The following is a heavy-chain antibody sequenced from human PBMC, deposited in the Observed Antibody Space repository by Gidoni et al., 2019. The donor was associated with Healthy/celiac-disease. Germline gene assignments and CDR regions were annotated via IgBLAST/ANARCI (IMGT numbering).Heavy chain of an antibody. D-gene: IGHD3-16*02. V-gene: IGHV3-23*01. CDR1: GFTFISYA. Sequence: EVQLLESGGGLVQPGVSLRLSCAASGFTFISYAMSWVRQAPGKGLEWVSAISGSGGSTYYADSVKGRFTISRDNSKNTLYLQMNSLRAEDTAVYYCAKTLPPVSVWGSYRFDYWGQGTLVTVSS. J-gene: IGHJ4*02. CDR3: AKTLPPVSVWGSYRFDY. CDR2: ISGSGGST.